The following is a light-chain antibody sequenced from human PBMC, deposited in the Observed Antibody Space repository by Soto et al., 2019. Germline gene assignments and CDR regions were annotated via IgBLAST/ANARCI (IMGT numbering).Light chain of an antibody. Sequence: QSALTQPASVSRSSGQSITISCTGTSSDVGGYNYVSWYQQHPGKAPKFMIYDVSNRPSGVSNRFSGSKSGNTASLTISGLQAEDEADYYCYSYTTSNTRQIVFGTGTKLTVL. CDR3: YSYTTSNTRQIV. V-gene: IGLV2-14*01. CDR2: DVS. J-gene: IGLJ1*01. CDR1: SSDVGGYNY.